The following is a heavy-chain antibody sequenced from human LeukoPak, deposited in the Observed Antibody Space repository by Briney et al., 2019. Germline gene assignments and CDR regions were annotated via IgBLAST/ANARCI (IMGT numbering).Heavy chain of an antibody. J-gene: IGHJ3*02. CDR1: GFTFSSYS. V-gene: IGHV3-48*01. D-gene: IGHD2-15*01. CDR3: ARDLSCSGGSCYSFAFDI. CDR2: ISSSSSTI. Sequence: GGSLRLSCAASGFTFSSYSVNWVRQAPGKGLEWVSYISSSSSTIYYADSVKGRFTISRDNSKNTLYLQMNSLRAEDTALYYCARDLSCSGGSCYSFAFDIWGQGTMVTVSS.